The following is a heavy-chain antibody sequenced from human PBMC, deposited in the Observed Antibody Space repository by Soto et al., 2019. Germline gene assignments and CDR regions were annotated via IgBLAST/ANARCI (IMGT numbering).Heavy chain of an antibody. CDR1: GFSFNDHA. J-gene: IGHJ5*02. D-gene: IGHD4-17*01. CDR2: VSYDGNTK. Sequence: TGGSLRLSCAASGFSFNDHAMHWVRQAPGKGLEWVAVVSYDGNTKQYADSVKGRFTISRDTSNNTLYLQMNSLTTEDTAVYYCARDRPYGDPNWFDPWGQGTLVTV. V-gene: IGHV3-30-3*01. CDR3: ARDRPYGDPNWFDP.